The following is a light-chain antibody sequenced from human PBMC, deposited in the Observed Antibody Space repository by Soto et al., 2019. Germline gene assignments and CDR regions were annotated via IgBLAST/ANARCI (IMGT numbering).Light chain of an antibody. CDR3: SSYANNNNFKFA. CDR2: EVS. Sequence: QSVLTQPPSASGSPGQSVTISCTGTSSDVGTYKYVSWYQQHPGKAPKLMIYEVSKRPSGVPDRFSGSKSGNTASLTVSGLQAEDEADYYCSSYANNNNFKFALGTGTKVTVL. J-gene: IGLJ1*01. V-gene: IGLV2-8*01. CDR1: SSDVGTYKY.